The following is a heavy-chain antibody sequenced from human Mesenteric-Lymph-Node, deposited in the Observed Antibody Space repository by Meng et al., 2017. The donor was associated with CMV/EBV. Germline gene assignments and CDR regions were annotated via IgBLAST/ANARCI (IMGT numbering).Heavy chain of an antibody. D-gene: IGHD3-3*01. CDR3: AKGWNYDFWSGYSLFDY. J-gene: IGHJ4*02. Sequence: GESLKISCAASGFSFSSLAMNWVRQAPGKGLEWVSGISGSGVNIYQADSVRGRITISRDNSKNTLYLQMNSLRAEDAAVYYCAKGWNYDFWSGYSLFDYWGQGTLVTVSS. CDR1: GFSFSSLA. V-gene: IGHV3-23*01. CDR2: ISGSGVNI.